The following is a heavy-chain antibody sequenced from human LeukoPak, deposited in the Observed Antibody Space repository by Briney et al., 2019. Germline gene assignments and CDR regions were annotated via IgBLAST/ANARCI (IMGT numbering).Heavy chain of an antibody. Sequence: ASVKVSCKASGYTFTGYYMHWVRQAPGQGLEWMGWINPNYGGTSYAQKFQGRVTMTGDTSIGTAYMELSSLRSDDTAVYYCARAGYGDLYYLDYWGQGTLVTVSS. D-gene: IGHD4-17*01. CDR1: GYTFTGYY. V-gene: IGHV1-2*02. J-gene: IGHJ4*02. CDR2: INPNYGGT. CDR3: ARAGYGDLYYLDY.